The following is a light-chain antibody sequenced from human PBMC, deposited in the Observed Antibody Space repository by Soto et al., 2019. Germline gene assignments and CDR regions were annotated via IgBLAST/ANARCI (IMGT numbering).Light chain of an antibody. CDR3: CSYAGTDTV. CDR2: DVT. Sequence: QSVLTQPRSVSGSPGQSVTISCTGTSSDVGVYNYISWYQQNPGKAPKLMIYDVTKRPSGVPDRFSVSKSGNTASLTISGLQAEDEADYFCCSYAGTDTVFGGGTKLTVL. CDR1: SSDVGVYNY. J-gene: IGLJ2*01. V-gene: IGLV2-11*01.